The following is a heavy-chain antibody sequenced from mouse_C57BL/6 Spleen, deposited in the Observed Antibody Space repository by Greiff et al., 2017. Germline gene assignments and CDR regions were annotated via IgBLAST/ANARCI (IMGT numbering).Heavy chain of an antibody. Sequence: EVKLMESGGGLVQPKGSLKLSCAASGFSFNTYAMNWVRQAPGKGLEWVARIRSKSNNYATYYADSVKDRFTISRDDSESMLYLQMNNLKTEDTAMYYCVRHGYKDYFDYWGQGTTLTVSS. CDR3: VRHGYKDYFDY. V-gene: IGHV10-1*01. CDR2: IRSKSNNYAT. J-gene: IGHJ2*01. CDR1: GFSFNTYA. D-gene: IGHD2-2*01.